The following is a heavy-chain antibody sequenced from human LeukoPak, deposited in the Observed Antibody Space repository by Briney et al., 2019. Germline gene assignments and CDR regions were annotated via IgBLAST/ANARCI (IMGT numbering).Heavy chain of an antibody. CDR2: ISATGGST. CDR1: GFTFSSYC. Sequence: GGSLRLSCAASGFTFSSYCITWVRQAPGKGLEWVSTISATGGSTYYADSVKGRFTISRDNSKDTLYLQMNSLRAEDTAVYDCAKGGYSSGGGNYFDYWGQGTLVTVSS. J-gene: IGHJ4*02. CDR3: AKGGYSSGGGNYFDY. V-gene: IGHV3-23*01. D-gene: IGHD6-19*01.